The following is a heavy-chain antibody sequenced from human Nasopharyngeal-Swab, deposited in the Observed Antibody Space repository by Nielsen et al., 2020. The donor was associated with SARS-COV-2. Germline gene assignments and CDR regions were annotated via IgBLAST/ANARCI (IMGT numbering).Heavy chain of an antibody. CDR2: ISCSGGST. CDR1: GSTFSSYA. CDR3: AKDRYSWVAAAAPGVYFDY. J-gene: IGHJ4*02. Sequence: GESLKISCAASGSTFSSYAMSWVRQAPGKGLEWVSAISCSGGSTYYADSVKGRFTISRDNSKNTLYLQMNSLRAEDTAVYYCAKDRYSWVAAAAPGVYFDYWGQGTLVTVSS. V-gene: IGHV3-23*01. D-gene: IGHD6-13*01.